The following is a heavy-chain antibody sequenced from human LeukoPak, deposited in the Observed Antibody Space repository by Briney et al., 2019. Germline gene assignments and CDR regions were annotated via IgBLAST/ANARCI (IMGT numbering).Heavy chain of an antibody. J-gene: IGHJ2*01. Sequence: GGSLRLSCAASGFTFSDYYMTWIRQAPGKGLEWLSYINTGSTYTNYANSVKGRFTISKDNAKNSLYLQLNSLRAEDTAVYYCTREDNWYFDLWGRGTLVTVSS. CDR3: TREDNWYFDL. CDR2: INTGSTYT. V-gene: IGHV3-11*05. CDR1: GFTFSDYY.